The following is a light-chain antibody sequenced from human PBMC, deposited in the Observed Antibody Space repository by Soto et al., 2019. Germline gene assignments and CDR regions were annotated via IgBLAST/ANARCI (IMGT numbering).Light chain of an antibody. J-gene: IGLJ2*01. V-gene: IGLV2-23*02. CDR1: SSDVGSYNL. Sequence: QPVLTQPASVSGSPGQSITISCTGTSSDVGSYNLVSWYQQHPGKAPKLMIYEVSKRPSGVSNRFSGSKSGNTASLTISGLQAEDEADYYCCSYAGSSTFEKVFGGGTQLTVL. CDR3: CSYAGSSTFEKV. CDR2: EVS.